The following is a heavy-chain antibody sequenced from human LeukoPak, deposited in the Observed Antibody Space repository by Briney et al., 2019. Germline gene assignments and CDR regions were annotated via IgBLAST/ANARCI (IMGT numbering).Heavy chain of an antibody. V-gene: IGHV4-39*01. CDR1: GGSISSSSYY. J-gene: IGHJ4*02. D-gene: IGHD1-26*01. CDR2: IYYSGST. Sequence: PSETLSLTCTVSGGSISSSSYYWGWIRQPPGKGLEWIGSIYYSGSTYYNPSLKSRVTISVDTSKNQFSLKLSSVTAADTAVYYCARHGGREWELRAIFDYWGQGTLVTVSS. CDR3: ARHGGREWELRAIFDY.